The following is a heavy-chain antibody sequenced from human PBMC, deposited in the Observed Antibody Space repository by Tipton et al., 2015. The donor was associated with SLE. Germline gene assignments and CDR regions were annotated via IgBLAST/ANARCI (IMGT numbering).Heavy chain of an antibody. V-gene: IGHV4-39*07. J-gene: IGHJ3*02. CDR1: GGSISSGDYY. D-gene: IGHD1-26*01. CDR2: IYYSGST. Sequence: TLSLTCTVSGGSISSGDYYWGWIRQPPGKGLEWIGSIYYSGSTYYNPSLKSRVTISVDTSKNQFSLKLSSVTAADTAVYYCARGPWSGTSTAFDIWGQGTMVTVSS. CDR3: ARGPWSGTSTAFDI.